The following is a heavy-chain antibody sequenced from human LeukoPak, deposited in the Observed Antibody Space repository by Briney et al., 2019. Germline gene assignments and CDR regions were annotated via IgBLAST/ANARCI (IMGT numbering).Heavy chain of an antibody. D-gene: IGHD2-2*01. CDR1: GYTFTGYY. J-gene: IGHJ4*02. CDR3: ARDQYCTNTNCYPYFDY. Sequence: ASVKVSCKASGYTFTGYYMHWVRQAPGQGLEWMGWINPNSGVTNYPQKFQGRVTMTRDTSISTACMELSSLRSDDTAVYYCARDQYCTNTNCYPYFDYWGQGTLVTVSS. CDR2: INPNSGVT. V-gene: IGHV1-2*02.